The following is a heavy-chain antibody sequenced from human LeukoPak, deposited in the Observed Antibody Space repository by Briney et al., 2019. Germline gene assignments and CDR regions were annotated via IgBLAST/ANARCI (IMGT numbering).Heavy chain of an antibody. J-gene: IGHJ4*02. D-gene: IGHD4/OR15-4a*01. CDR3: AKEVSVGAYFDY. CDR1: GFTSSSYV. V-gene: IGHV3-30*18. CDR2: ISYDGSNK. Sequence: GGSLRLSCAASGFTSSSYVMHWVRQAPGKGLEWVAAISYDGSNKYYADSVKGRFTMSRDNSKNTLYLQMNNLRAEDTAVYYCAKEVSVGAYFDYWGQGTLVTVSS.